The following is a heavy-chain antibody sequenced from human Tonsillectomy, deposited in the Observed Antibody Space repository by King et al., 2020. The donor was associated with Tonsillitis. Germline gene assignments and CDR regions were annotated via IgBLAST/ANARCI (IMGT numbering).Heavy chain of an antibody. CDR1: EFSFSNYG. Sequence: QLVQSGGGVVQPGRSLRLSCAASEFSFSNYGMHWVRQAPGKGLEWLAVIGYDGANKFYSDSAKGRFTISRDNSKKMLYLKMNSLRGEDTAVYYCARDRQGFSSSGFDYWGQGTLVTVSS. J-gene: IGHJ4*02. V-gene: IGHV3-33*01. CDR2: IGYDGANK. D-gene: IGHD6-6*01. CDR3: ARDRQGFSSSGFDY.